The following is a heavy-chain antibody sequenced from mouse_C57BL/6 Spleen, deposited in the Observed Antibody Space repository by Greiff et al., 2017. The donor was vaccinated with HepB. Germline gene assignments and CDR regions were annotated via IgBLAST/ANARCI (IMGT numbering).Heavy chain of an antibody. D-gene: IGHD2-5*01. Sequence: EVKVEESGGGLVKPGGSLKLSCAASGFTFSSYAMSWVRQTPEKRLEWVATISDGGSYTYYPDNVKGRFTISRDNAKNNLYLQMSHLKSEDTAMYYCALYSNFFAYWGQGTLVTVSA. CDR3: ALYSNFFAY. J-gene: IGHJ3*01. CDR2: ISDGGSYT. CDR1: GFTFSSYA. V-gene: IGHV5-4*03.